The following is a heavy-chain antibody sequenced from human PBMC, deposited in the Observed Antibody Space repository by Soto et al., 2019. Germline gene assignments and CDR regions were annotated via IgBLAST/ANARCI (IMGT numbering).Heavy chain of an antibody. Sequence: GSLRLSCAASGFTFSSYVMHWVRQAPGKGLEWVAVISFDGSNKYYADSVKGRFTISRDNSKNTLYLQMNSLRAEDTAVYYCARGSLDYGGNSGFDYWGQGTLVTVSS. J-gene: IGHJ4*02. CDR1: GFTFSSYV. V-gene: IGHV3-30-3*01. CDR2: ISFDGSNK. CDR3: ARGSLDYGGNSGFDY. D-gene: IGHD4-17*01.